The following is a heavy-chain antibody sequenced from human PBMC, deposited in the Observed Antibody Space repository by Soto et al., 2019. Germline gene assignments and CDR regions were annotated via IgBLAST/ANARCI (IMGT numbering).Heavy chain of an antibody. CDR2: IYHSGST. Sequence: PSETVSLTCAVSGGSISSGGYSWSWIRQPPGKGLEWIGYIYHSGSTYYNPSLKSRVTISVDRSKNQFSLKLSSVTAADTAVYYSARVCCYRLRWFDPWGQGTLVTVSS. D-gene: IGHD2-21*01. CDR1: GGSISSGGYS. V-gene: IGHV4-30-2*01. J-gene: IGHJ5*02. CDR3: ARVCCYRLRWFDP.